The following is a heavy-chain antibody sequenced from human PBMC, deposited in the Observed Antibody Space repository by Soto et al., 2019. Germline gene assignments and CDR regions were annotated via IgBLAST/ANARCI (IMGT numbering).Heavy chain of an antibody. D-gene: IGHD3-3*02. CDR2: IRSKANSYAT. Sequence: GGSLRLSCAASGFTFSGSAMHWVRQASGKGLEWVGRIRSKANSYATAYAASVKGRFTISRDDSKNTAYLQMNSLKTEDTAVYYCTRPFRGPDWYFDLWGRGTLVTVSS. J-gene: IGHJ2*01. CDR1: GFTFSGSA. CDR3: TRPFRGPDWYFDL. V-gene: IGHV3-73*01.